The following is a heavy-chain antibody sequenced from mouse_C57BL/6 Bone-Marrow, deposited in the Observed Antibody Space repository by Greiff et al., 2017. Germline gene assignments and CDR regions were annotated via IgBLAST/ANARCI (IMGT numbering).Heavy chain of an antibody. V-gene: IGHV5-4*01. Sequence: DVKLVESGGGLVKPGGSLKLSCAASGFTFSSYAMSWVRQTPEKRLEWVATISDGGSYTYYPDNVKGRFTISRDNAKNNLYLQMSHQKSEDTGMYYCARDSVGDYWGQGTTRTVSS. CDR2: ISDGGSYT. CDR3: ARDSVGDY. CDR1: GFTFSSYA. J-gene: IGHJ2*01.